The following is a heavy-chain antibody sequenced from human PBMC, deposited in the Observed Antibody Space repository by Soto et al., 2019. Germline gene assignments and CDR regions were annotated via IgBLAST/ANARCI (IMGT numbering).Heavy chain of an antibody. CDR2: IYSSETT. J-gene: IGHJ4*02. Sequence: QVQLQEWGPGLVKPSQTLSLTCTVSGGSISSGCYYWSWLRPHPGKGREGIGYIYSSETTSYNPSPKSRVTISVNTSKHQFSLKMSSVTAAYTAVNYCARAPLDWGQGTLVTVSS. CDR3: ARAPLD. CDR1: GGSISSGCYY. V-gene: IGHV4-31*03.